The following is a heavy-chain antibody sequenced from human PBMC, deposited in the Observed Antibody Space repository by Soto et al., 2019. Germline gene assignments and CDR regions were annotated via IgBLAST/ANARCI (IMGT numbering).Heavy chain of an antibody. Sequence: PGGSLRLSCAASGFTVSSNYMSWVRQAPGKGLEWVSVIYSGGSTYYADSVKGRFTISRDNSKNTLYLQTNSLRAEDTAVYYCAREQWDSSGYLYYFDYWGQGTLVTVSS. D-gene: IGHD3-22*01. CDR3: AREQWDSSGYLYYFDY. CDR2: IYSGGST. J-gene: IGHJ4*02. V-gene: IGHV3-53*01. CDR1: GFTVSSNY.